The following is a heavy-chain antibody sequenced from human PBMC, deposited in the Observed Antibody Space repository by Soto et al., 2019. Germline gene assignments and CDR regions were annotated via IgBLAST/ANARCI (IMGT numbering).Heavy chain of an antibody. Sequence: SQTLSLTCAISGDSVSSNSAAWNWIRQSPSRGLEWLGRTYYRSKWYNDYAVSVKSRITINPDTSKNQFSLQLNSVTPEDTAVYYCARDEIFGVVIRYYYGMDVWGQGTTVTVSS. D-gene: IGHD3-3*01. CDR2: TYYRSKWYN. V-gene: IGHV6-1*01. CDR1: GDSVSSNSAA. J-gene: IGHJ6*02. CDR3: ARDEIFGVVIRYYYGMDV.